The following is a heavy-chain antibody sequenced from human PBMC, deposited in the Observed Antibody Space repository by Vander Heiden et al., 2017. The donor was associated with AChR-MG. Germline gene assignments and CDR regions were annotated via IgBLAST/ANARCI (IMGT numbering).Heavy chain of an antibody. Sequence: QLQLQESGSGLVKPSQTLSLTCAVSGGSISSGGYSWSWIRQPPGKGLEWSGYIYHSGSTYYNPSLKSRVTISVDRSKNQFSLKLSSVTAADTAVYYCARGGSMVRGVIGWFDPWGQGTLVTVSS. CDR2: IYHSGST. CDR1: GGSISSGGYS. V-gene: IGHV4-30-2*01. D-gene: IGHD3-10*01. J-gene: IGHJ5*02. CDR3: ARGGSMVRGVIGWFDP.